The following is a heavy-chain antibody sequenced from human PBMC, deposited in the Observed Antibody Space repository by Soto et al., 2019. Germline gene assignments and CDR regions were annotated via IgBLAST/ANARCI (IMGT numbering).Heavy chain of an antibody. Sequence: GGSLRLSCAASGFTFSSYAMSWVRQAPGKGLEWVSAISGSGGSTYYADSVKGRFTISRDNSKNTLYLQMNSLRAEDTAVYYCAKDRMGGDVLRFLEWLPLPDYWGQGTLVTVSS. D-gene: IGHD3-3*01. J-gene: IGHJ4*02. CDR1: GFTFSSYA. CDR2: ISGSGGST. V-gene: IGHV3-23*01. CDR3: AKDRMGGDVLRFLEWLPLPDY.